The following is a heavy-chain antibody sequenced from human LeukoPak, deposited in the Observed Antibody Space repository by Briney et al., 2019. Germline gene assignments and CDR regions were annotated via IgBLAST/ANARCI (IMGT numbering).Heavy chain of an antibody. CDR1: GYTFTSYY. CDR2: INPSGGST. CDR3: AREGLAAAGTGGFFDY. J-gene: IGHJ4*02. V-gene: IGHV1-46*01. Sequence: GASVKVSCKASGYTFTSYYMHWVRQAPGQGLEWMGIINPSGGSTSYAQKFQGRVTMTRDTSTSTVYMELSSLRSEDTVVYYCAREGLAAAGTGGFFDYWGQGTLVTVSS. D-gene: IGHD6-13*01.